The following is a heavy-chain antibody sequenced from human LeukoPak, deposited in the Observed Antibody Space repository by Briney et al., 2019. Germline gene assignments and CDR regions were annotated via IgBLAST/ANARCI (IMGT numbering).Heavy chain of an antibody. V-gene: IGHV3-23*01. Sequence: GGSLRLSCAASGFTFSSYAMSWVRQAPGKGLEWVSAISGSGGSTYYADSVKGRFTISRDNSKNTLYLQMNSLRAEDTAVYYCAKGRRIVGTMIVVWRREEYFQHWGQGTLVTVSS. CDR1: GFTFSSYA. CDR3: AKGRRIVGTMIVVWRREEYFQH. CDR2: ISGSGGST. D-gene: IGHD3-22*01. J-gene: IGHJ1*01.